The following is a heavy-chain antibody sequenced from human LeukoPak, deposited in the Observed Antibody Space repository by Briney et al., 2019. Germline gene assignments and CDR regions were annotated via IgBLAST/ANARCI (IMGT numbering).Heavy chain of an antibody. V-gene: IGHV4-61*02. CDR1: DASMSRDSFY. D-gene: IGHD7-27*01. CDR2: IYTSGST. Sequence: PSQTLSLTCTVSDASMSRDSFYWSWIRQSAGKGLEWIGRIYTSGSTNYNPSLKSRVTMSVDTSKNQFSLKLSSVTAADTAVYYCARSANWGQLSDYWGQGTLVTVSS. J-gene: IGHJ4*02. CDR3: ARSANWGQLSDY.